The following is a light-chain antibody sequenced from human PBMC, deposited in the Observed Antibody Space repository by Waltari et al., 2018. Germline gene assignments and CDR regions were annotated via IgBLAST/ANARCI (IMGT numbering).Light chain of an antibody. CDR3: SSYTSSSTQV. CDR1: RSDVGGYNY. J-gene: IGLJ1*01. Sequence: QSALTQPASVSGSPGQSITISCTGTRSDVGGYNYVSWYQQHPGKAPKLMIYDVSNRPSGVSNRFSGSKSGNTASLTISVLQAEDEADYYCSSYTSSSTQVFGTGTKVTVL. CDR2: DVS. V-gene: IGLV2-14*03.